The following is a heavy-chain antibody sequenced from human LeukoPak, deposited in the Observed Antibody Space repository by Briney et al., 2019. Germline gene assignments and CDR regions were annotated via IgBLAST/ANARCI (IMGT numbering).Heavy chain of an antibody. V-gene: IGHV3-30*03. Sequence: GGSLRLSCAASGFTFSSFGMHWVRQAPGKGLEWVAVISYDGSNKYSADSVKGRFTISRDNSKNTLYLQMNSLRAEDTAVYYCARDKSIAVAGTPIIYYYGMDVWGQGTTVTVSS. CDR1: GFTFSSFG. J-gene: IGHJ6*02. CDR2: ISYDGSNK. CDR3: ARDKSIAVAGTPIIYYYGMDV. D-gene: IGHD6-19*01.